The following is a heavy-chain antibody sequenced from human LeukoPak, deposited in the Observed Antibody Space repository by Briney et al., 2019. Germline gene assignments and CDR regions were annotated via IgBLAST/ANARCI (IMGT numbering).Heavy chain of an antibody. J-gene: IGHJ4*02. V-gene: IGHV4-34*01. CDR3: ARGRIVGATTREGGDY. CDR2: INHSGST. Sequence: PSETLSLTCAVYGGSFSGYYWSWIRQPPGKGLEWIGEINHSGSTSYNPSLKSRVTISVDTSKNQFSLKLSSVTAADTAVYYCARGRIVGATTREGGDYWGQGTLVTVSS. CDR1: GGSFSGYY. D-gene: IGHD1-26*01.